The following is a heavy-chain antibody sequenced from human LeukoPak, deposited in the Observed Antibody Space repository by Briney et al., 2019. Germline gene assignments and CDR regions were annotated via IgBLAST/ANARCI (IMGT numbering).Heavy chain of an antibody. J-gene: IGHJ4*02. V-gene: IGHV1-3*01. CDR2: INAGNGNT. CDR1: GYTFTSYA. Sequence: GASVTVSCTASGYTFTSYAMHWVRQAPGQRLEWMGWINAGNGNTKYSQKFQGRVTITRDTSASTAYMELSSLRSEDTAVYYCARGPQDIVVVVAATPFDYWGQGTLVTVSS. CDR3: ARGPQDIVVVVAATPFDY. D-gene: IGHD2-15*01.